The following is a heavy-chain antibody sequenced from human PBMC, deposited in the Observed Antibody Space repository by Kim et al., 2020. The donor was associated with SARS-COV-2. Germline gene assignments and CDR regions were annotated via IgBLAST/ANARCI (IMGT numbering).Heavy chain of an antibody. CDR2: ISYDGSSK. Sequence: GGSLRLSCAASGFTFSNYGMHWVRQAPGKGLEWVAAISYDGSSKYYADSVKGRFTISRDNSKNTLYLQMNSLRAEDTAVYYCAKDRDCGSGSYLDYSVQG. D-gene: IGHD3-10*01. V-gene: IGHV3-30*18. CDR3: AKDRDCGSGSYLDY. J-gene: IGHJ4*02. CDR1: GFTFSNYG.